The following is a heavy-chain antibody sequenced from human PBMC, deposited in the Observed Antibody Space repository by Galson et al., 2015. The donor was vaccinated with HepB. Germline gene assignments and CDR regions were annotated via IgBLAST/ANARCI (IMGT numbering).Heavy chain of an antibody. CDR1: GFTFSSYS. CDR2: ISSSSSTI. CDR3: ARRAGDSSGYYFFYFDY. J-gene: IGHJ4*02. D-gene: IGHD3-22*01. V-gene: IGHV3-48*04. Sequence: SLRLSCAASGFTFSSYSMNWVRQAPGKGLEWVSYISSSSSTIYYADSVKGRFTISRDNAKNSLYLQMNSLRAEDTAVYYCARRAGDSSGYYFFYFDYWGQGTLVTVSS.